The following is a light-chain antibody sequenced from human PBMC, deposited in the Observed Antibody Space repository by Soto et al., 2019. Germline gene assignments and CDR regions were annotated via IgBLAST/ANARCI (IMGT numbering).Light chain of an antibody. Sequence: DIQMTQSPSTLSGSVGDRVTITCRASQTISSWLAWYQQKPGKAPKLLIYKSSTLKSGVPSRFSGSGSGTEFTLTISSLQPDDFATYYCQHYYSYSLAFGQGTRVDLK. CDR3: QHYYSYSLA. CDR1: QTISSW. J-gene: IGKJ1*01. V-gene: IGKV1-5*03. CDR2: KSS.